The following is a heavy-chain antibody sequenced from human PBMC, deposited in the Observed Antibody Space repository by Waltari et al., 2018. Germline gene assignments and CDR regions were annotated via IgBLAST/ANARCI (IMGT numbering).Heavy chain of an antibody. J-gene: IGHJ4*02. CDR1: GGSISSYY. CDR2: IYYSGST. V-gene: IGHV4-59*01. Sequence: QVQLQESGPGLVKPSETLSLTCTVSGGSISSYYWSWIRQPPGKGLEWIGYIYYSGSTNYNPSLKSRVTISVDTSKNQFSLKLSSVTAADTAVYYCARSLRPHSSWLFMGYWGQGTLVTVSS. CDR3: ARSLRPHSSWLFMGY. D-gene: IGHD6-13*01.